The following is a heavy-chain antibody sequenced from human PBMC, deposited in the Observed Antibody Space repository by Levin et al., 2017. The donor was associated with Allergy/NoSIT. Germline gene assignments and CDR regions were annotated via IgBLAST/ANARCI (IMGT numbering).Heavy chain of an antibody. CDR1: GFTFSSYW. CDR2: IKQDGSEK. CDR3: ARNPGIAVAGTFQH. J-gene: IGHJ1*01. D-gene: IGHD6-19*01. V-gene: IGHV3-7*01. Sequence: GESLKISCAASGFTFSSYWMSWVRQAPGKGLEWVANIKQDGSEKYYVDSVKGRFTISRDNAKNSLYLQMNSLRAEDTAVYYCARNPGIAVAGTFQHWGQGTLVTVSS.